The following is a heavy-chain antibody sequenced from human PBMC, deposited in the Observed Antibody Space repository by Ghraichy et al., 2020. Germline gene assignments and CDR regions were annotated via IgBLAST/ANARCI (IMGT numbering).Heavy chain of an antibody. J-gene: IGHJ4*02. Sequence: SETLSLTCTVSGGSMSSYYWSWIRQPPGKGLEWIAYIYYNGGTKYNPSLKSRVTISADTSKNQFSLKVTSVTAADTAVYYCARQPVGSYSFDYWGQGALVTVSS. CDR2: IYYNGGT. V-gene: IGHV4-59*01. CDR1: GGSMSSYY. CDR3: ARQPVGSYSFDY. D-gene: IGHD1-26*01.